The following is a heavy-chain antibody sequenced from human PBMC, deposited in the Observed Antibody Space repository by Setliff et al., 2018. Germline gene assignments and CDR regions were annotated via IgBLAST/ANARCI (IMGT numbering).Heavy chain of an antibody. D-gene: IGHD3-16*02. CDR3: AGTSPLLMMTSGGVLVGDAFDI. CDR1: GGSISGSHYS. Sequence: PSETLSLTCSVSGGSISGSHYSWVWMRQPPGKRLEWIGSTYYNGTAYYNPSLQSRVAISVDTSKNYFSLDVNSVTAADTAVYYCAGTSPLLMMTSGGVLVGDAFDIWGQGTMVTVSS. J-gene: IGHJ3*02. CDR2: TYYNGTA. V-gene: IGHV4-39*02.